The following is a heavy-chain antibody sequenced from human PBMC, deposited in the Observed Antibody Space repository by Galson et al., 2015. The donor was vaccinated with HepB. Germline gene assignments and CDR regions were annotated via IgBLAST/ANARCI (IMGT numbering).Heavy chain of an antibody. CDR1: GFTVSSNY. V-gene: IGHV3-53*01. J-gene: IGHJ6*02. D-gene: IGHD2-2*03. Sequence: SLRLSCAASGFTVSSNYMSWVRQAPGKGLEWVSVIYSGGSTYYADSVKGRFTISRDNSKNTLYLQMNSLRAEDTAVYYCARGPGYCSSTSCYGPSYYYGMDVWGQGTTVTVSS. CDR3: ARGPGYCSSTSCYGPSYYYGMDV. CDR2: IYSGGST.